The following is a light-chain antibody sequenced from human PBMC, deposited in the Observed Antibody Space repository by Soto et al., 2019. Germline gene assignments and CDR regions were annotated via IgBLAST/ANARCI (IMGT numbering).Light chain of an antibody. V-gene: IGKV1-39*01. CDR2: ATS. J-gene: IGKJ1*01. CDR3: QQAYSTPWT. Sequence: DIQMTQSPSSLSASVGDSVTITCRASQSISTYLHWYQQKPGTATKLLIYATSNLQSGVPSRFSGSGSGTDFTLTINSLQPEDSATYYCQQAYSTPWTLGQGTKGAIK. CDR1: QSISTY.